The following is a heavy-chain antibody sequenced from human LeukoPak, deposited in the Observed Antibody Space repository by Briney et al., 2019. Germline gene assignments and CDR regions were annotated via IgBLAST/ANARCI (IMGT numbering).Heavy chain of an antibody. CDR3: TRHTRLTGPFDY. CDR1: GFTFSGSA. J-gene: IGHJ4*02. V-gene: IGHV3-73*01. D-gene: IGHD3-9*01. Sequence: PGGSLTLSCAASGFTFSGSAMHWVRQASGKGLEWVGRIRSKANSYATAYAASVKGRFTISRDDSKNTAYLQMNSLKTEDTAVYYCTRHTRLTGPFDYWGQGTLVTVSS. CDR2: IRSKANSYAT.